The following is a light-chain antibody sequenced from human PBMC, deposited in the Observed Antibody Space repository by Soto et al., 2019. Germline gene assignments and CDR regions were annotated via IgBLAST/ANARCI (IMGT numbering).Light chain of an antibody. CDR2: RNN. Sequence: QSVLTQQPSASGTPGQRVTISCSGSSANIGSNYVYWYQQLPGTAPQLIIYRNNQRPSGVPDRFSGSKSGTAASLAISGLRSEDEADYYCSAWDDSLSGVVFGGGTKLTVL. V-gene: IGLV1-47*01. CDR1: SANIGSNY. J-gene: IGLJ2*01. CDR3: SAWDDSLSGVV.